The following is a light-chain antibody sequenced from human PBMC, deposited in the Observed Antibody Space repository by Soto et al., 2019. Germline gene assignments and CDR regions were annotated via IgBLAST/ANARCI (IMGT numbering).Light chain of an antibody. CDR3: QQYNGYRT. V-gene: IGKV1-5*03. Sequence: DIQMTQSPSTLSASVGDRVTITCRACQSISDLLAWYQKKPGKAPKLLIYKASSLTGGVPSRFSGSGSWTDYTLTISSLQPDDVENYYCQQYNGYRTFGQGTKVEIK. CDR2: KAS. J-gene: IGKJ1*01. CDR1: QSISDL.